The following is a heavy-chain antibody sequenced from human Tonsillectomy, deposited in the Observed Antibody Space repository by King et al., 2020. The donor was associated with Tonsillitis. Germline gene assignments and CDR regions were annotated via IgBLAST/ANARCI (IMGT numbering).Heavy chain of an antibody. Sequence: VQLVESGGGLVQPGGSLRLSCAASGFTFSNDNMNWVRQAPGKGLEWVSYISSSSSTVYYADSVKGRLTISSDNAKNSLYLQMNSLRAEDTAVYYCARGGSLSFDYWGQGTLVTVSS. CDR2: ISSSSSTV. CDR3: ARGGSLSFDY. D-gene: IGHD3-16*01. CDR1: GFTFSNDN. J-gene: IGHJ4*02. V-gene: IGHV3-48*01.